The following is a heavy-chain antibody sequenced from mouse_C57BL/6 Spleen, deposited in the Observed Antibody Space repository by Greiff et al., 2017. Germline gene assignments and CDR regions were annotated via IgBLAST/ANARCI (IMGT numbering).Heavy chain of an antibody. V-gene: IGHV1-82*01. CDR1: GYAFSSSW. J-gene: IGHJ4*01. CDR3: ARRRYYAMDY. CDR2: IYPGDGDT. Sequence: QVQLQQSGPELVKPGASVKISCKASGYAFSSSWMNWVKQRPGKGLEWIGRIYPGDGDTNYNGKFKGKATLTADKSSSTAYMQLSSLTSEDSAVXFCARRRYYAMDYWGQGTSVTVSS.